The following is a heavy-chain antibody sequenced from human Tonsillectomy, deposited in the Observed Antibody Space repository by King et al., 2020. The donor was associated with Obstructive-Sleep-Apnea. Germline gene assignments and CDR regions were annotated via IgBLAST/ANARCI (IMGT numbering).Heavy chain of an antibody. V-gene: IGHV3-30*04. D-gene: IGHD4-17*01. CDR3: ATYGDYPGSSFDY. CDR1: GFTFSTYE. Sequence: VQLVESGGGVVQPGRSLRLSCAASGFTFSTYEMHWVRQAPGKGLEWVAVISYDGSDKYYADSLKGRFTISRDNSKNTLSLQMNSLTTEDTAVFYCATYGDYPGSSFDYWGQGTLVTVSS. J-gene: IGHJ4*02. CDR2: ISYDGSDK.